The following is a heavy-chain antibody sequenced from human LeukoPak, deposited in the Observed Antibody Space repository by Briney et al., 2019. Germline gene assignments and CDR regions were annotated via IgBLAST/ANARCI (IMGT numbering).Heavy chain of an antibody. V-gene: IGHV4-59*01. CDR1: GGSISSYY. D-gene: IGHD2-2*02. J-gene: IGHJ4*02. CDR2: IYYSGST. CDR3: ARARGVPAAINYFDY. Sequence: SETLSLTCTVSGGSISSYYWSWLRQPPGKGLEWIGYIYYSGSTNYNPSLKSRVTISVDPSKNQFSLKLSSVTAADTAVYYCARARGVPAAINYFDYWGQGTLVTVSS.